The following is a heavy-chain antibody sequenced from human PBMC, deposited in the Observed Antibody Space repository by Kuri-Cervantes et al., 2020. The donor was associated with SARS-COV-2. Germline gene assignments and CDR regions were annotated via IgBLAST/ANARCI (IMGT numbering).Heavy chain of an antibody. CDR3: ARAGYSSTRGWFDP. CDR2: INHSGST. V-gene: IGHV4-34*01. D-gene: IGHD6-13*01. Sequence: SETLSLTCTVSGGSISSYYWSWIRQPPGKGLEWIGEINHSGSTNYNPSLKSRVTMSVDTSKNQFSLKLSSVTAADTAVYYCARAGYSSTRGWFDPWGQGTLVTVSS. CDR1: GGSISSYY. J-gene: IGHJ5*02.